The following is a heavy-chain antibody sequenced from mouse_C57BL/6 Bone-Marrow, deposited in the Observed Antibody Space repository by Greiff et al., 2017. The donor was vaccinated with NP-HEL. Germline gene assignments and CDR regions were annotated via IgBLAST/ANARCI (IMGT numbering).Heavy chain of an antibody. V-gene: IGHV1-59*01. CDR1: GYTFTSYW. CDR3: ARISPLVECFAY. CDR2: IDPSDSYT. Sequence: VQLQQPGAELVRPGTSVKLSCKASGYTFTSYWMHWVKQRPGQGLEWIGVIDPSDSYTNYNQKFKGKATLTVDTSSSTAYLQLSSLTSEDSAVYYCARISPLVECFAYWGQGTLVPVSA. J-gene: IGHJ3*01. D-gene: IGHD2-10*02.